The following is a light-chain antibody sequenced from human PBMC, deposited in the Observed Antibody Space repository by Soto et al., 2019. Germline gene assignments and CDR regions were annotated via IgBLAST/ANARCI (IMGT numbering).Light chain of an antibody. CDR1: QSISSW. J-gene: IGKJ3*01. Sequence: DIPMTQSPSTLSASVGDRVTITCRASQSISSWLAWYQQKPGKAPKLLIYDASSLESGVPSRFSGSGSGTEFTLTISSLQPDDFATYYCQHGFTFGPGTKVDIK. V-gene: IGKV1-5*01. CDR2: DAS. CDR3: QHGFT.